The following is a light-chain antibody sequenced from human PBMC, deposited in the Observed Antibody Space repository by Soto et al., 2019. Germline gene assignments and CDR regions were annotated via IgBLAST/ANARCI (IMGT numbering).Light chain of an antibody. V-gene: IGKV1-39*01. J-gene: IGKJ3*01. Sequence: DLQMTQSPSSLSASVGDRVTINCRASQTISNYLNWYQEKPGKAPKLLIYAASNLQSGVPSRFSGSGSGTEFTLTISNLQPEDFATYYCQKTYSTPFTFGPGTKVYI. CDR2: AAS. CDR1: QTISNY. CDR3: QKTYSTPFT.